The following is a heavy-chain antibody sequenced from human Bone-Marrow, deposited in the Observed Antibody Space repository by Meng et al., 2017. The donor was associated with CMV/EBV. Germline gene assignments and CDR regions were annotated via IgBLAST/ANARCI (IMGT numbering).Heavy chain of an antibody. D-gene: IGHD5-24*01. CDR1: GYTFTGYY. CDR3: ARDHVVITRGYNYYYYGMDV. CDR2: INPNSGGT. V-gene: IGHV1-2*02. Sequence: ASVKVSCKASGYTFTGYYMHWVRQAPGQGLEWMGWINPNSGGTNYAQKFQGRVTMTRDTSISTAYMELSRLRSDDTAVYYCARDHVVITRGYNYYYYGMDVWGQGTTVTVSS. J-gene: IGHJ6*02.